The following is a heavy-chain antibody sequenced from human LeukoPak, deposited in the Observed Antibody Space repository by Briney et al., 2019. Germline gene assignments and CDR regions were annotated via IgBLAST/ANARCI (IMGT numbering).Heavy chain of an antibody. CDR3: AKDREWFGELLYYYFDY. V-gene: IGHV3-30-3*01. CDR2: ISYDGSNK. Sequence: GGSLRLSCAASGFTFSSYAMHWVRQAPGKGLEWVAVISYDGSNKYYADSVKGRFTISRDNSKNTLYLQMNSLRAEDTAVYYCAKDREWFGELLYYYFDYWGQGTLVTVSS. J-gene: IGHJ4*02. CDR1: GFTFSSYA. D-gene: IGHD3-10*01.